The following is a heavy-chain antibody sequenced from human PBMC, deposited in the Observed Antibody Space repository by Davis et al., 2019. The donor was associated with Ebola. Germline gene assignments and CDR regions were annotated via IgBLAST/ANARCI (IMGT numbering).Heavy chain of an antibody. V-gene: IGHV1-2*06. Sequence: AASVKVSCKASGYTFTGYYMHWVRQAPGQSLEWMGRINPNSGGTNYAQKFQGRVTMTRDTSISTAYMEVSRLRSDDTAVYYCARAQFPTTSDHWGQGTLVTVSS. CDR1: GYTFTGYY. CDR2: INPNSGGT. CDR3: ARAQFPTTSDH. J-gene: IGHJ4*02. D-gene: IGHD1-1*01.